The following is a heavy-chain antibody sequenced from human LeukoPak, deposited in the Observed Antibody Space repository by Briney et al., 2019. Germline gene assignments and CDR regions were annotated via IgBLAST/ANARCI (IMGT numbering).Heavy chain of an antibody. V-gene: IGHV4-59*12. Sequence: SETLSPTCTVSGGSISSYYWSWIRQPPGKELEWIGYIYYSGSTNYNPSLKSRVTISVDTSKNQFSLKLSSVTAADTAVYYCARGQTLVVVAATGGDYFDYWGQGTLVTVSS. CDR3: ARGQTLVVVAATGGDYFDY. D-gene: IGHD2-15*01. CDR2: IYYSGST. CDR1: GGSISSYY. J-gene: IGHJ4*02.